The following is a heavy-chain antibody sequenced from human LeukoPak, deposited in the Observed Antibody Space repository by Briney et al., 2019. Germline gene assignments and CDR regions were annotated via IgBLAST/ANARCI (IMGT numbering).Heavy chain of an antibody. Sequence: PGGSLRLSCTAPGFTFSTYAMHWVRQAPGKGLEWVAFIRNDGRHKSYADSLKGRFTIHRDNSKNTLFLQMNSLRPEHTAVYYCAKDGGWYELYYMDVWGTGTMVTVSS. CDR3: AKDGGWYELYYMDV. J-gene: IGHJ6*03. CDR2: IRNDGRHK. CDR1: GFTFSTYA. D-gene: IGHD6-19*01. V-gene: IGHV3-30*02.